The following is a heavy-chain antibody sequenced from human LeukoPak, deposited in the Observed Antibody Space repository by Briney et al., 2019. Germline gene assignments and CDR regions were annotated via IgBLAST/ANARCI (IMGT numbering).Heavy chain of an antibody. D-gene: IGHD5-18*01. Sequence: GRSLRLSCAGSGLIFNNYAMHWVRQAPGKGLEWVSGIIWNSGSIGYADSVKGRFTISRDNAKNSLYLQMNSLRAEDTALYYCARAIVDTNTFRFDYWGQGTLVTVSS. CDR2: IIWNSGSI. CDR1: GLIFNNYA. V-gene: IGHV3-9*01. J-gene: IGHJ4*02. CDR3: ARAIVDTNTFRFDY.